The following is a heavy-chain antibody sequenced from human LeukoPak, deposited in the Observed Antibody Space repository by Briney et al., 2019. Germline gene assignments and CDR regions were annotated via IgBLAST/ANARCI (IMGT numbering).Heavy chain of an antibody. D-gene: IGHD3-22*01. CDR2: IKSKTDGGTT. CDR3: TTDRSYYDSSGYQEYYFDY. J-gene: IGHJ4*02. V-gene: IGHV3-15*01. Sequence: PGGSLRLSCAASGFTFSNAWMSWVRQAPGKGLEWVGRIKSKTDGGTTDYAAPVKGRFTISRDDSKNTLYLQMNSLQTEDTAVYYCTTDRSYYDSSGYQEYYFDYWGQGTLVTVSS. CDR1: GFTFSNAW.